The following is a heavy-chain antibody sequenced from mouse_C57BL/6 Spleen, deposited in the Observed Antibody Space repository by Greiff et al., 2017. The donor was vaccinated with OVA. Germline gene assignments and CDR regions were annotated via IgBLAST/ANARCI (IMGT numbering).Heavy chain of an antibody. CDR1: GYTFTSYW. J-gene: IGHJ2*01. D-gene: IGHD3-2*02. Sequence: VQLQQPGAELVMPGASVKLSCKASGYTFTSYWMHWVKQRPGQGLEWIGEIDPSDSYTNYNQKFKGKSTLTVDKSSSTAYMQLSSLTSEDSAVYYCARGDSSGYPFDYWGQGTTLTVSS. V-gene: IGHV1-69*01. CDR3: ARGDSSGYPFDY. CDR2: IDPSDSYT.